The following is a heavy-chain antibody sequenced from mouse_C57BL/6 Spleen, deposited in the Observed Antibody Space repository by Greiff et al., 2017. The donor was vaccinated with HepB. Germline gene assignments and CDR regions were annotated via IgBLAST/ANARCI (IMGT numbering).Heavy chain of an antibody. D-gene: IGHD2-14*01. CDR3: ARSYYRPPYAMDY. Sequence: QVQLQQPGAELVKPGASVKLSCKVSGYTFTSYWMHWVKQRPGQGLEWIGMIHPNSGSTNYNEKFKSKATLTVDKSSSTAYMQLSSLTSEDSAVYYCARSYYRPPYAMDYWGQGTSVTVSS. CDR2: IHPNSGST. CDR1: GYTFTSYW. V-gene: IGHV1-64*01. J-gene: IGHJ4*01.